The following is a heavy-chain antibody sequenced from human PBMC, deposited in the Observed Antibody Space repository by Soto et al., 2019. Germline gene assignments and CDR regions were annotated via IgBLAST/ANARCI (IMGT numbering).Heavy chain of an antibody. CDR3: ARSLPPLSPESGYYMGGPFDY. D-gene: IGHD3-22*01. CDR2: IYYSGST. J-gene: IGHJ4*02. V-gene: IGHV4-39*01. Sequence: QLQLQESGPGLVKPSETLSLTCTVSGGSISSSSYYWGWIRQPPGKGLEWIGSIYYSGSTYYNPSLKSRVTISVDTSKNQFSLKLSSVTAADTAVYYCARSLPPLSPESGYYMGGPFDYWGQGTLVTVSS. CDR1: GGSISSSSYY.